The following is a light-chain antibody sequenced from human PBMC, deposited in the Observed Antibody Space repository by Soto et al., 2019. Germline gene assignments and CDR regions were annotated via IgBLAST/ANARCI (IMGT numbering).Light chain of an antibody. CDR1: SSDVGSYNL. Sequence: QSALTQPAPVPGSPGQSITISCTGTSSDVGSYNLVSWYQQHPGKAPKLMIYEGSKRPSGVSNRFSGSKSGNTASLTISGLQAEDEADYYCCSYAGSSTLDVFGTGTKLTVL. V-gene: IGLV2-23*01. CDR2: EGS. J-gene: IGLJ1*01. CDR3: CSYAGSSTLDV.